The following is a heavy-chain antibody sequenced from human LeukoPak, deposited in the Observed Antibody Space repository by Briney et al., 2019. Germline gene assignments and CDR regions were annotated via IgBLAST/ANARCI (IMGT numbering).Heavy chain of an antibody. Sequence: SETLSLTCTVSGGSISSYYWSWIRQPPGKGLEWIGSLYYTGSPNYNPSLKSRVTIAVDTSKNQFSLKLSSVTAADTAVYYCARGTGSSGFDFDYWGQGTLVTVSS. CDR1: GGSISSYY. V-gene: IGHV4-59*12. CDR2: LYYTGSP. CDR3: ARGTGSSGFDFDY. J-gene: IGHJ4*02. D-gene: IGHD3-22*01.